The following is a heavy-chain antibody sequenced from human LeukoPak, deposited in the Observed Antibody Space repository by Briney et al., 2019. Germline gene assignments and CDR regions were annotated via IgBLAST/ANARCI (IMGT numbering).Heavy chain of an antibody. CDR1: GYTFTSYG. J-gene: IGHJ3*02. V-gene: IGHV1-18*01. CDR2: ISDYNGNT. CDR3: ARSRGSSSSGAFDI. Sequence: ASVKVSCKASGYTFTSYGISWVRQAPGQGLEWMGWISDYNGNTNYAQKLQGRVTMTTDTSTSTAYMELRSLRSDDTAVYYCARSRGSSSSGAFDIWGQGTMVTVSS. D-gene: IGHD6-13*01.